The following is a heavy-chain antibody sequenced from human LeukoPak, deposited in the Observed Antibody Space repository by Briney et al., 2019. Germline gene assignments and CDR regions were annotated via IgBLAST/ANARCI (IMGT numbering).Heavy chain of an antibody. J-gene: IGHJ6*02. CDR2: INTDGSST. CDR3: ARDRGYGYNYGMDV. CDR1: GFTFSSYW. V-gene: IGHV3-74*01. Sequence: GGSLRLSCAASGFTFSSYWMHWVRQAPGKGLVWVSRINTDGSSTSYADSVKGRFTISRDNAKNSLYLQMNSLRAEDTAVYYCARDRGYGYNYGMDVWGQGTTVTVSS. D-gene: IGHD5-18*01.